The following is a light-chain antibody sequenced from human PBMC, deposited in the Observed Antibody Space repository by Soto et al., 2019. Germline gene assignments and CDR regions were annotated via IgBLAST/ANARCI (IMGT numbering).Light chain of an antibody. CDR1: QSVSGN. Sequence: EIVMTQSPATLSVSPGERATLSCRASQSVSGNLAWYQQKPGQAPRLLIYGASTRATGIPARFSGSGSGTEFNLTISSLQSEDFAVYYCQQFNNWPPLTFGGGTKVEIK. CDR2: GAS. V-gene: IGKV3-15*01. J-gene: IGKJ4*01. CDR3: QQFNNWPPLT.